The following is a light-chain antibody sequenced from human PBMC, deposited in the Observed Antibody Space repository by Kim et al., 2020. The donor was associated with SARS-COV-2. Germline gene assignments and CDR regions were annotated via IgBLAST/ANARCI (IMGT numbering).Light chain of an antibody. V-gene: IGKV1-6*01. J-gene: IGKJ2*01. Sequence: SATVGDRVTITCQASQYIGIELGWYQHSPGKAPRVLIYASSTLQSGVPSRFSGSGSGTHFTLTINGLQPEDSATYYCLQDTTYPYTFGQGTKLEI. CDR2: ASS. CDR1: QYIGIE. CDR3: LQDTTYPYT.